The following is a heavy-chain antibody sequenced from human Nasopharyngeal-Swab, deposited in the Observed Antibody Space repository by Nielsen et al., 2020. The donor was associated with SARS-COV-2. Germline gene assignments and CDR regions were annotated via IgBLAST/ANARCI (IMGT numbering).Heavy chain of an antibody. CDR1: GFTFISYA. CDR2: ISGGSDNT. J-gene: IGHJ4*02. CDR3: VRDYYNYVFGRENFEI. Sequence: GESLKISCAASGFTFISYAMSWVRQAPGKGLEWVSTISGGSDNTYYADSVKGRFTISRGNSKNTLYLRLNSLAAEDTANYFFVRDYYNYVFGRENFEIWGQGTLVTVSS. D-gene: IGHD3-16*01. V-gene: IGHV3-23*01.